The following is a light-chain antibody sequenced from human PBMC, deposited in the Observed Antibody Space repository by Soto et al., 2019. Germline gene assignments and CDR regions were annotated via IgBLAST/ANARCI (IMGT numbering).Light chain of an antibody. V-gene: IGLV4-69*01. Sequence: QSVLTQSPSASASLGASVKLTCTLSSGHSSYAIAWHQQQPEKGPWYLMKLNSDGSHSKGDGIPDRFSGSSSGAERYLTISSLQSEDEADYYCQTWGTGPLFGGGTKLTVL. CDR2: LNSDGSH. J-gene: IGLJ2*01. CDR1: SGHSSYA. CDR3: QTWGTGPL.